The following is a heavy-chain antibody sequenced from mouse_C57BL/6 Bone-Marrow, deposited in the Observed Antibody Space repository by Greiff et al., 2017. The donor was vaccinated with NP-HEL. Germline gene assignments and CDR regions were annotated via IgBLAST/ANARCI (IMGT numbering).Heavy chain of an antibody. V-gene: IGHV14-4*01. J-gene: IGHJ3*01. Sequence: EVQLQQSGAELVRPGASVKLSCTASGFNIKDDYMHWVKQRPEQGLEWIGWIDPENGDTAYASKFQGKATITADTSSNTAYLQLSSLTSEDTAVYYCTTDDYDEGFAYWGQGTLVTVSA. CDR3: TTDDYDEGFAY. D-gene: IGHD2-4*01. CDR2: IDPENGDT. CDR1: GFNIKDDY.